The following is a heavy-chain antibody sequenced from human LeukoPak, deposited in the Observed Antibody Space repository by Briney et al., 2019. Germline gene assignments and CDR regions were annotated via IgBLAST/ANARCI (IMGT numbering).Heavy chain of an antibody. D-gene: IGHD3-10*01. CDR2: IYYSGST. Sequence: SETLSLTCTVSGGSIGTYSWNWIRQPPGKGLEWIGYIYYSGSTYYNPSLKSRVTISVDTSKNQFSLKLSSVTAADTAVYYCARGSGAFDIWGQGTMVTVSS. CDR1: GGSIGTYS. J-gene: IGHJ3*02. CDR3: ARGSGAFDI. V-gene: IGHV4-59*12.